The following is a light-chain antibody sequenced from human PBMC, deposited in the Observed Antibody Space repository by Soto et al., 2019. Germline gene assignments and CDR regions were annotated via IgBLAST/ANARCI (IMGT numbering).Light chain of an antibody. CDR3: ISYTSSSTWV. Sequence: QSVLTQPASVSGSPGQSITISCTGTSSDVGGYNYVSWYQHHPVKAPKLMIYEVSNRPSGVSDRFSGSRSGNTASLTISGLQAEDESAYYCISYTSSSTWVFGGGTKVTVL. CDR1: SSDVGGYNY. V-gene: IGLV2-14*01. CDR2: EVS. J-gene: IGLJ3*02.